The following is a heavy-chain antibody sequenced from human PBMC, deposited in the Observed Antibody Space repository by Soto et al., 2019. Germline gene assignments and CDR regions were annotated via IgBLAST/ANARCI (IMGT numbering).Heavy chain of an antibody. CDR1: GGSISSISYY. J-gene: IGHJ6*02. V-gene: IGHV4-39*01. Sequence: SETLSLICTVSGGSISSISYYWGWIRPPPGKGLEWIGSIYYSGSTYYNPSLKSRVTISVDTSKNQFSLKLSSVTAADTAVYYCARQGRIAVAGKDYYGMDVWGQGTTVT. CDR2: IYYSGST. D-gene: IGHD6-19*01. CDR3: ARQGRIAVAGKDYYGMDV.